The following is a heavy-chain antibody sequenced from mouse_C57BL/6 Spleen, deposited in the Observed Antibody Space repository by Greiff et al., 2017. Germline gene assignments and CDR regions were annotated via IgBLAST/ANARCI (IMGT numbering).Heavy chain of an antibody. J-gene: IGHJ4*01. Sequence: EVQGVESGGGLVKPGGSLKLSCAASGFTFSSYTMSWVRQTPEKRLEWVATISGGGGNTYYPDSVKGRFTISRDTAKNTLYLQMSSLRSEDTALYYCASLYDYAMDYGGQGTSVTVAS. D-gene: IGHD2-3*01. CDR3: ASLYDYAMDY. V-gene: IGHV5-9*01. CDR1: GFTFSSYT. CDR2: ISGGGGNT.